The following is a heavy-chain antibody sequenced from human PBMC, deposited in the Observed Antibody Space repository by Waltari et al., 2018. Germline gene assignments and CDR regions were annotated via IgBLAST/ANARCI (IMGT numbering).Heavy chain of an antibody. V-gene: IGHV5-51*01. CDR3: ARQSIAARPGRGYYYYYYMDV. J-gene: IGHJ6*03. CDR1: GYSFTSYW. CDR2: IYPGDSDT. D-gene: IGHD6-6*01. Sequence: EVQLVQSGAEVKKPGESLKISCKGSGYSFTSYWIGWVRQMPGKGLAWMGIIYPGDSDTRYSPSFQGQVTISADKSISTAYLQWSSLKASDTAMYYCARQSIAARPGRGYYYYYYMDVWGKGTTVTVSS.